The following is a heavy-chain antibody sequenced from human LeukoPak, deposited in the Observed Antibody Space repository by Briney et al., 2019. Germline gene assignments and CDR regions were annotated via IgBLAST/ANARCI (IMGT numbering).Heavy chain of an antibody. D-gene: IGHD2-8*02. CDR2: IAYSGGTT. CDR1: GFTFSSYA. J-gene: IGHJ3*02. CDR3: AKNLGTTTLLVADGFDI. Sequence: PGGSLRLSCAASGFTFSSYAMTWVRQAPGRGLDWVSSIAYSGGTTYYADSVKGRFTISRDNSKNTVYLQMNNLRADDTAVYFCAKNLGTTTLLVADGFDIWGQGTMVTVSS. V-gene: IGHV3-23*01.